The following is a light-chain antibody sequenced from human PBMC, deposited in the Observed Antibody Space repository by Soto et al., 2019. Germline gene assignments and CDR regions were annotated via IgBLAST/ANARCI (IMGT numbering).Light chain of an antibody. V-gene: IGKV3-20*01. CDR2: GAS. Sequence: EIVLTQSPGTLSLSPGDRATLSCRASQSVSSNYLAWYQQKPGQAPRLLIYGASSRATGVPDRFTGSGSGTDFTLTLSRLEPEGFVMYYCQHYGDSPRRFGQGTKVE. CDR1: QSVSSNY. CDR3: QHYGDSPRR. J-gene: IGKJ1*01.